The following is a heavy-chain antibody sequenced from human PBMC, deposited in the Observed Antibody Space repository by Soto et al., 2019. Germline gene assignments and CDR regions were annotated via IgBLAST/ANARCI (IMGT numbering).Heavy chain of an antibody. CDR2: INHSGST. D-gene: IGHD3-3*01. CDR1: GGSFSGYY. J-gene: IGHJ5*01. V-gene: IGHV4-34*01. Sequence: PSETLSLTCAVYGGSFSGYYWSWIRQPPGKGLEWIGEINHSGSTTYNPSLKSRVTISVDTSKNQFSLNLSSVTAADTAVYFCATAVRSGRRSVLRYNNEYNWFDSCGQGTQVTVSA. CDR3: ATAVRSGRRSVLRYNNEYNWFDS.